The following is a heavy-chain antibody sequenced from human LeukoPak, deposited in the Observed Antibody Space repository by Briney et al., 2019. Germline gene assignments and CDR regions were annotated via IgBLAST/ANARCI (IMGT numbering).Heavy chain of an antibody. J-gene: IGHJ4*02. CDR2: ISGSGGST. D-gene: IGHD1-26*01. CDR3: AKDPQWELLPYSDH. CDR1: GFTFSSYA. Sequence: GGSLRLSCAASGFTFSSYAMSWVRQAPGKGLEWVSAISGSGGSTYYADSVKGRFTNSRDNSKNTLYLQMNSLRAEDTAVYYCAKDPQWELLPYSDHWGQGTLVTVSS. V-gene: IGHV3-23*01.